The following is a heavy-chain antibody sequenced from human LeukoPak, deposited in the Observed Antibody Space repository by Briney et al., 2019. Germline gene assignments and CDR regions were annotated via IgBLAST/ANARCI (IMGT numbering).Heavy chain of an antibody. V-gene: IGHV3-23*01. CDR3: ARLYTSGWGFDY. D-gene: IGHD6-19*01. Sequence: PGGSLRLSCAASGFTFTIYAMSWVRQAPGKGLEWVSTISGSGGSTHYADSVKGRFTISRDNANKTLYLQMNSLRAEDTAVYYCARLYTSGWGFDYWGQGTLVTVSS. CDR1: GFTFTIYA. CDR2: ISGSGGST. J-gene: IGHJ4*02.